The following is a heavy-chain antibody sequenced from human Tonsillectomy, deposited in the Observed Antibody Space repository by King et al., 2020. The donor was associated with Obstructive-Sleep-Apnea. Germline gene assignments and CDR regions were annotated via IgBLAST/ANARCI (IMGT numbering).Heavy chain of an antibody. J-gene: IGHJ5*02. Sequence: VQLQQWGAGLLKPSETLSLTCAVYGGSFSDYYWSWIRQPPGKGLEWVGEINQGGRTNYNPSLESRVTISVDTSNNQFSLKLTSLTAADTAVYYCARGSGAAAVNWFDPWGQGTLVTVSS. V-gene: IGHV4-34*01. D-gene: IGHD6-13*01. CDR3: ARGSGAAAVNWFDP. CDR2: INQGGRT. CDR1: GGSFSDYY.